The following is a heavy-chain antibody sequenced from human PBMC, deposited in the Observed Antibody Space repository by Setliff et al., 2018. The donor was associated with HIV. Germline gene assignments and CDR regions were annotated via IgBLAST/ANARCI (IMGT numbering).Heavy chain of an antibody. CDR1: GFTFRDYG. V-gene: IGHV3-30*18. D-gene: IGHD6-25*01. CDR3: AKSTAASGTGRWSDP. Sequence: PGGSLRLSCAAAGFTFRDYGIHWIRQAPGEGLEWVAVISDDGSQAHYAESVRGRFIIFRDSLKNTVSLQMNSLRPNDTAVYYCAKSTAASGTGRWSDPWGQGTLVTVSS. J-gene: IGHJ5*02. CDR2: ISDDGSQA.